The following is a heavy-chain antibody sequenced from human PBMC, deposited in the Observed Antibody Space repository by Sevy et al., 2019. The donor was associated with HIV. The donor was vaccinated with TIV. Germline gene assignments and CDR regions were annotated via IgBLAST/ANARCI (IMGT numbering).Heavy chain of an antibody. CDR1: GYTFSTYG. Sequence: ASVKVSCKASGYTFSTYGISWVRQAPGHGLEWMGWIDVYNGETNYAQKFQGRLTVTTDTSTKTAYMELRSLKSDDTALYYCARDSGIAAVWGQGTLVTVSS. CDR3: ARDSGIAAV. D-gene: IGHD6-13*01. CDR2: IDVYNGET. J-gene: IGHJ4*02. V-gene: IGHV1-18*01.